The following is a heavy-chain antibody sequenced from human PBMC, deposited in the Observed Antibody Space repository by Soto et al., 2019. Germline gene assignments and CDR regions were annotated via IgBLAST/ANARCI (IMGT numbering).Heavy chain of an antibody. V-gene: IGHV1-8*01. CDR2: MNPNSGNT. D-gene: IGHD6-13*01. CDR3: ARGGVAAPTYYYYYMDV. Sequence: ASVKVSCKASGYTFTSYDINWVRQATGQGLEWMGWMNPNSGNTGYAQKFQGRVTMTRNTSISTAYMELSSLRSEDTAVYYCARGGVAAPTYYYYYMDVWGKGTTVTVSS. J-gene: IGHJ6*03. CDR1: GYTFTSYD.